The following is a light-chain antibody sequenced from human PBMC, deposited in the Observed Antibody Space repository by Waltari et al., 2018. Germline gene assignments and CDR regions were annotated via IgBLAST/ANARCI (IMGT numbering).Light chain of an antibody. J-gene: IGKJ1*01. CDR2: WAT. V-gene: IGKV4-1*01. CDR1: QTMLYRSNNKNY. CDR3: QQYYNTPWT. Sequence: DIVMTQSPDSLAVSLGERATINCKSSQTMLYRSNNKNYLAWYQQKPGQPPKLLIYWATTRESGVPDRFGGSGSGTHFTLTINSLQAEDVAVYYCQQYYNTPWTFGQGTKVEIK.